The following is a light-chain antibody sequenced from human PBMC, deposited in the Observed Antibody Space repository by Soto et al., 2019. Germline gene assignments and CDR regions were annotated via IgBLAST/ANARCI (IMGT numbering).Light chain of an antibody. V-gene: IGKV3-20*01. CDR2: GAS. J-gene: IGKJ1*01. CDR3: QQYGSSPT. Sequence: EIVLTQSPATQSMSPGERATLSCRASQSVNIYLAWYKQKPGQAPRLLIYGASSRATGIPDRFSGSGSGTDFTLTISRLEPEDFVIYYCQQYGSSPTFGQGTKVDIK. CDR1: QSVNIY.